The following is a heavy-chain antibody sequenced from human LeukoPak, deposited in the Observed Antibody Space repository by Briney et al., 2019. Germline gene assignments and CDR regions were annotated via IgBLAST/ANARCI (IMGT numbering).Heavy chain of an antibody. CDR2: IDPKRGGT. V-gene: IGHV1-2*02. Sequence: GASVKVSCKASGYTFTGYYMHWLRQAPGQELEWTGWIDPKRGGTNYAQKFQGRVTMSRDTSISTAYMEVRRLRSNDTAVYYCATSLEAEIWYFDYWGQGTLVTVSS. J-gene: IGHJ4*02. D-gene: IGHD3-16*02. CDR3: ATSLEAEIWYFDY. CDR1: GYTFTGYY.